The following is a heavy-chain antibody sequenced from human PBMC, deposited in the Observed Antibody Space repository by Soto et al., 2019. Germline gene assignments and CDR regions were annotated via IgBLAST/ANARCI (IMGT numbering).Heavy chain of an antibody. CDR3: GRLEGLATISYYFDY. V-gene: IGHV4-39*01. J-gene: IGHJ4*02. CDR1: GGSVSSSSYY. D-gene: IGHD3-9*01. CDR2: VYYSGST. Sequence: QLQLQESGPGLVKPSETLSLTCTVSGGSVSSSSYYWGWVRQPPGKGLEWIGSVYYSGSTYYNPSLASRVTISVDKSKNQFSLKRMSLSAADTAVYYCGRLEGLATISYYFDYWGQGALVTVSS.